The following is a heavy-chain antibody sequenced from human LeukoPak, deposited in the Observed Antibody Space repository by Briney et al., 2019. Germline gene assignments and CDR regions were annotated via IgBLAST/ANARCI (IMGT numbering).Heavy chain of an antibody. CDR1: GDSVSSNSAA. CDR2: TYYRSKWYN. CDR3: ARARYCSGGSCATWSYPFDY. Sequence: SQTLSLTCAISGDSVSSNSAAWNWIRQSPSRGLEWLGRTYYRSKWYNDYAVSVKSRITINPDTSKNQFSLQLNSVTPEDTAVYYCARARYCSGGSCATWSYPFDYWGQGTLVTVSS. V-gene: IGHV6-1*01. J-gene: IGHJ4*02. D-gene: IGHD2-15*01.